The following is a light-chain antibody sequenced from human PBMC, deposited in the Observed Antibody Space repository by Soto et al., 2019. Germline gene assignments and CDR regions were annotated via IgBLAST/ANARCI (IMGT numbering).Light chain of an antibody. Sequence: AIRMTQSPSSFSASTGDRVTITCRASQGISSHLAWYQVKPGKAPRLLIYTASYLESGVPSRFSGSGSGTDFTLTXXSLQSEDFXXXXXXQYXSYPLTFGGGTKVEIK. CDR1: QGISSH. V-gene: IGKV1-8*01. CDR2: TAS. CDR3: XQYXSYPLT. J-gene: IGKJ4*01.